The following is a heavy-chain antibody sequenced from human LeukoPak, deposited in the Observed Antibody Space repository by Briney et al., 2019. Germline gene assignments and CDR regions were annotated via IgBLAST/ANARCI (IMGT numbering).Heavy chain of an antibody. CDR3: AKKQVQLWFPTYFDY. V-gene: IGHV3-30-3*02. Sequence: PGGSLRLSCAASGFTFSSYAMHWVRQAPGKGLEWVAVISYDGSNKYYADSVKGRFTISRDNSKNTLYLQMNSLRAEDTAVYYCAKKQVQLWFPTYFDYWGQGTLVTVSS. CDR1: GFTFSSYA. D-gene: IGHD5-18*01. CDR2: ISYDGSNK. J-gene: IGHJ4*02.